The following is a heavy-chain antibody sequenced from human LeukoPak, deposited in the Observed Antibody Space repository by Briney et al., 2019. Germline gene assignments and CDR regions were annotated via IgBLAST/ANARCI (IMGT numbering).Heavy chain of an antibody. CDR1: GYTFTSYD. D-gene: IGHD6-13*01. CDR2: MNPNSGNT. Sequence: ASVKVSCKASGYTFTSYDINWVRQATGQGLEWMGWMNPNSGNTGYALKFQGRVTMTRNTSISTAYMELSSLRSEDTAVYYCARVLFERSSWYNTINYYYYYYMDVWGKGTTVTISS. V-gene: IGHV1-8*01. J-gene: IGHJ6*03. CDR3: ARVLFERSSWYNTINYYYYYYMDV.